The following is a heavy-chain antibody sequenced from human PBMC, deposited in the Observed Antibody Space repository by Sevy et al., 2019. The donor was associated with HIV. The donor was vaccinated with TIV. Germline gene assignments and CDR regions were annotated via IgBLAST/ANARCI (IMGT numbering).Heavy chain of an antibody. CDR1: GFTFSNYA. J-gene: IGHJ4*02. CDR3: AKSRDGTSYETIDF. V-gene: IGHV3-23*01. D-gene: IGHD1-26*01. Sequence: GGSLRLSCAASGFTFSNYAMTWVRQAPGKGLEWVSGIGRTGDHIYYAGSVKGRFTISRDEPKNTLYLQMNNLRADDTAVYYCAKSRDGTSYETIDFWGQGTLVTVSS. CDR2: IGRTGDHI.